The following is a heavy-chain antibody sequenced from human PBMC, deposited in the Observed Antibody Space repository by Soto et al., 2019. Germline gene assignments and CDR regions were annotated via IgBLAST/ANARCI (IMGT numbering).Heavy chain of an antibody. CDR2: ISAYNGNT. Sequence: GSSVKVSCKASGYTFTSYGISWVRQAPGQGLEWMGWISAYNGNTNYAQKLQGRVTMTTDTSTSTAYMELRSLRSDDTAVYYCARDSELAEAGPTYFDYWGQGTLVTVSA. CDR3: ARDSELAEAGPTYFDY. D-gene: IGHD6-13*01. V-gene: IGHV1-18*04. J-gene: IGHJ4*02. CDR1: GYTFTSYG.